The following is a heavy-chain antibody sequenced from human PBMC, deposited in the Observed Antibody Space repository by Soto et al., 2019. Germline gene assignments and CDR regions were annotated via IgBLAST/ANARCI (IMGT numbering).Heavy chain of an antibody. V-gene: IGHV4-34*01. D-gene: IGHD2-2*01. Sequence: SETLSLTCAVYGGSFRGYSCTWIRQPPGKGLEWIGEVNHSGSTYYSPSLMSRVTLSIDTSKNQFSLKLSSVTAADTAVYYCARGRQVTPAALFKRAGDYSMDVWGQGTTVTVSS. CDR1: GGSFRGYS. CDR3: ARGRQVTPAALFKRAGDYSMDV. CDR2: VNHSGST. J-gene: IGHJ6*02.